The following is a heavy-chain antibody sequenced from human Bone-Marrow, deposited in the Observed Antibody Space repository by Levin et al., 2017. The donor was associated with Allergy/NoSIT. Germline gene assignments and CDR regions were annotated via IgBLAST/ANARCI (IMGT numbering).Heavy chain of an antibody. CDR3: ARDLSDLWSGYQLDGFSFYGMDV. J-gene: IGHJ6*02. D-gene: IGHD3-3*01. Sequence: GGSLRLSCTASGFNFRSYSFNWVRQAPGRGLEWIASISGGSTYIHYADSVKGRFTVTRDNANNSFYLEMSSLRVGDTAVYYCARDLSDLWSGYQLDGFSFYGMDVWGQGTTVTVSS. V-gene: IGHV3-21*01. CDR1: GFNFRSYS. CDR2: ISGGSTYI.